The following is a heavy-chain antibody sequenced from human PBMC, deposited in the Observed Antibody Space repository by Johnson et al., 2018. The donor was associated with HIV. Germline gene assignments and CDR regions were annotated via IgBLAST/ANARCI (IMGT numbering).Heavy chain of an antibody. Sequence: QVQLVESGGGVVKPGGSLRLSCAASGFTVSSNYMSWVRQAPGKGLEWVALISHDGANQYYADSVKGRFTISRDNSKNTLYLQMNSLRAEDTAVYYCARVTLVLDIWGQGTMVTVSS. CDR3: ARVTLVLDI. V-gene: IGHV3-30-3*01. CDR2: ISHDGANQ. D-gene: IGHD4-23*01. CDR1: GFTVSSNY. J-gene: IGHJ3*02.